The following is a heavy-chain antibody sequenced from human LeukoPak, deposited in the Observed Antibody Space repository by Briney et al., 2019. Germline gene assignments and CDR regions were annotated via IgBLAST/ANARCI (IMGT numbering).Heavy chain of an antibody. CDR2: IYYSGNT. J-gene: IGHJ5*02. V-gene: IGHV4-59*11. Sequence: SETLSLTCIVSGGSISTHYWSWIRQPPGKGLEWIGYIYYSGNTKYNPSLKSRVSISVDTSKNQFSLKLSSVTAADTAVYYCARADPDWFDPWGQGTLVTVSS. CDR1: GGSISTHY. CDR3: ARADPDWFDP.